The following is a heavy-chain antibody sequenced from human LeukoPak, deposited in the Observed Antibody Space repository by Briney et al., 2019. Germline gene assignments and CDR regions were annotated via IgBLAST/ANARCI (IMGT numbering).Heavy chain of an antibody. V-gene: IGHV4-61*01. CDR1: GASLTSPTYY. D-gene: IGHD2-15*01. CDR3: ARFRSGGWYYFDS. CDR2: IYSSGSA. J-gene: IGHJ4*02. Sequence: SETLSLTCTVSGASLTSPTYYQWSWIRQPPGKGLELIGNIYSSGSAKFNPSLKSRVTMSLDTSKNQLSLKLSSVTTEDSAVYYCARFRSGGWYYFDSWGQGTLVTVSS.